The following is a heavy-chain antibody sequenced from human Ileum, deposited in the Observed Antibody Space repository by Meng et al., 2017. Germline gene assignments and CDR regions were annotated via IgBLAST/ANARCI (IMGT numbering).Heavy chain of an antibody. Sequence: QWHLQGSGPGLGKPSQPLALPCTVSGGSISSVYWSWIRQPPGKGLEWIGYIYYSGSTNYTPSLKSRVAISVDTSKNQFSLKLSSVTAADTAVYYCARGGSSGYFSDYWGQGTLVTVSS. D-gene: IGHD3-22*01. CDR1: GGSISSVY. CDR2: IYYSGST. J-gene: IGHJ4*02. V-gene: IGHV4-59*01. CDR3: ARGGSSGYFSDY.